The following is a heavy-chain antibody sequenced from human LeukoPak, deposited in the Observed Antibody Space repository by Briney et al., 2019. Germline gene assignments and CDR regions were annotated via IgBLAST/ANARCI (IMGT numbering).Heavy chain of an antibody. CDR1: GFTFSSYA. Sequence: GSLRLSCAASGFTFSSYAMSWVRQPPGKGLEWIGEINHSGSTNYNPSLKSRVTISVDTSKNQFSLKLSSVTAADTAVYYCARRLGIARRTLDYWGQGTLVTVSS. CDR3: ARRLGIARRTLDY. V-gene: IGHV4-34*01. J-gene: IGHJ4*02. D-gene: IGHD6-13*01. CDR2: INHSGST.